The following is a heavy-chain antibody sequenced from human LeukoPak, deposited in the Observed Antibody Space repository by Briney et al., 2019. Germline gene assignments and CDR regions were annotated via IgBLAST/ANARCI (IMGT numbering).Heavy chain of an antibody. CDR1: GFTLSSYT. J-gene: IGHJ6*03. V-gene: IGHV3-21*01. CDR2: ISSSSTYL. D-gene: IGHD6-13*01. CDR3: AGLYSSSWYNYYYYYYMDV. Sequence: PGGSLRLSCAASGFTLSSYTMNWVRQAPGKGLEWVSSISSSSTYLDYADSLKGRFTISRDNAKNSLYLQMNSLRAEDTAVYYCAGLYSSSWYNYYYYYYMDVWGKGTTVTVSS.